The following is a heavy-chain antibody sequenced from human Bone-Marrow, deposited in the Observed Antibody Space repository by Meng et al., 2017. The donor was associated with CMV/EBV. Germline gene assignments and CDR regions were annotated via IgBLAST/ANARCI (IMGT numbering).Heavy chain of an antibody. Sequence: SETLSLTCTVSGGSITTFYWNWIRQPPGKGLEWIGNVYYTGSTNYNPSLKSRVTISLDTSKNQFSLKLSSVTAADTAVYYCARVGFGGLEWLSSFGWSYWGQGTLVTVSS. J-gene: IGHJ4*02. CDR2: VYYTGST. CDR1: GGSITTFY. D-gene: IGHD3-3*01. CDR3: ARVGFGGLEWLSSFGWSY. V-gene: IGHV4-59*12.